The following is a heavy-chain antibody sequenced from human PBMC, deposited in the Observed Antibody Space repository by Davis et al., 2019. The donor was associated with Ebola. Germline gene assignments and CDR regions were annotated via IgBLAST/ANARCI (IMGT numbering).Heavy chain of an antibody. CDR2: ISSSSSYI. CDR3: ARDVIGDYGDYLFVEVFDY. D-gene: IGHD4-17*01. J-gene: IGHJ4*02. CDR1: GFTFSSDW. V-gene: IGHV3-21*01. Sequence: GGSLRLSCAASGFTFSSDWMHWVRQPHGKGLEWVSSISSSSSYIYYADSVKGRFTISKDNAKNSMYLQMNRLRAEDTAVYYCARDVIGDYGDYLFVEVFDYWGQGTLVTVSS.